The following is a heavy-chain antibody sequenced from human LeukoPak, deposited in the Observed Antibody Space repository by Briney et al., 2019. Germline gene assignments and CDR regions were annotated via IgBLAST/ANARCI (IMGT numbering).Heavy chain of an antibody. CDR3: ARDSLPMAVTGPFDH. V-gene: IGHV3-33*01. CDR1: GFNFSSYG. CDR2: IWFDGSNI. D-gene: IGHD6-19*01. J-gene: IGHJ4*02. Sequence: PGRSLRLSCAASGFNFSSYGMHWVRQAQGKGLEWVTSIWFDGSNIHYADSVKGRVIISRDNSKSALYLQMNSLRAEDTAIYYCARDSLPMAVTGPFDHWGQGALVTVSS.